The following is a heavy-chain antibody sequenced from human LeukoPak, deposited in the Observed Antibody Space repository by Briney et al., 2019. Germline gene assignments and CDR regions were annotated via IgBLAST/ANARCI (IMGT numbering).Heavy chain of an antibody. CDR3: AKAWPAAGTFDS. Sequence: GGSLRLSCAASGFTFSSYAMTWVREAPGKGLEWVSTILPGGGDTYYADSVKGRFTISRDTSKNTLYLQMNTLRVEDTAVYYCAKAWPAAGTFDSWGQGALVTVSS. CDR2: ILPGGGDT. D-gene: IGHD6-13*01. J-gene: IGHJ4*02. CDR1: GFTFSSYA. V-gene: IGHV3-23*01.